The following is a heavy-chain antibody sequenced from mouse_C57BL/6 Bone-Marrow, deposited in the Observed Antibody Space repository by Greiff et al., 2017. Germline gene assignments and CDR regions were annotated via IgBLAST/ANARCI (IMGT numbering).Heavy chain of an antibody. J-gene: IGHJ1*03. V-gene: IGHV1-81*01. CDR1: GYTFTSYG. CDR2: IYPRSGNT. Sequence: VQLVESGAELARPGASVKLSCKASGYTFTSYGISWVKQRTGQGLEWIGEIYPRSGNTYYNEKFQGKATLTADKSSSTAYMELRSLTSEDSAVYFCASSYWYFDVWGTGTTVTVSS. CDR3: ASSYWYFDV.